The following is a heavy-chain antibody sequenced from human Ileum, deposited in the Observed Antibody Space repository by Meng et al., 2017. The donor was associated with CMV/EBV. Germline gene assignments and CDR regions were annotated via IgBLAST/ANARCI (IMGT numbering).Heavy chain of an antibody. Sequence: VQLWEYGGGVIQPGGSLRLSCAASGFTFSNAGMHWVRQAPGKGLGWVAFIRDDGSDKYYADSVEGRFTISRDNSKNTVYFQMNNLRTEDTAVYYCATIRGSWAYFEYWGQGILVTVSS. J-gene: IGHJ4*02. CDR2: IRDDGSDK. D-gene: IGHD3-16*01. CDR3: ATIRGSWAYFEY. V-gene: IGHV3-30*02. CDR1: GFTFSNAG.